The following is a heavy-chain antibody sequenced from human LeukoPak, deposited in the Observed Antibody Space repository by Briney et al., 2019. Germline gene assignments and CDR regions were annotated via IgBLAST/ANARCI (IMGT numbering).Heavy chain of an antibody. Sequence: PGGSLRLSCAASGFTVSSNYMSWVRQAPGKGLEWVSVIYSGGSTYYADSVKGRFTISRDNSKNTLYLQMNSLRAEDTAVYYCARGEDYYDSPFDYWGQGTLVTVSS. D-gene: IGHD3-22*01. CDR2: IYSGGST. V-gene: IGHV3-66*01. CDR3: ARGEDYYDSPFDY. CDR1: GFTVSSNY. J-gene: IGHJ4*02.